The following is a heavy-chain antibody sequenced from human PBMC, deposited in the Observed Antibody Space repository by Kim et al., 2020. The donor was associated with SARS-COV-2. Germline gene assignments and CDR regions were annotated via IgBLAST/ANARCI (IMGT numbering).Heavy chain of an antibody. J-gene: IGHJ5*02. CDR1: GGSFSGYY. CDR2: INHSGST. V-gene: IGHV4-34*01. Sequence: SETLSLTCAVYGGSFSGYYWSWIRQPPGKGLEWIGEINHSGSTNYNPSLKSRVTISVDTSKNQFSLKLSSVTAADTAVYYCARRFIGYYYGSGSYKGRFDPWGQGTLVTVSS. D-gene: IGHD3-10*01. CDR3: ARRFIGYYYGSGSYKGRFDP.